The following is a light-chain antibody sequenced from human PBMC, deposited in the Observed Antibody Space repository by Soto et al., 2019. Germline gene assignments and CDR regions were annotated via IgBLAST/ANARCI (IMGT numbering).Light chain of an antibody. Sequence: DIQITQSPSTLSASVGDRVAITCRASQSIRSCLAWYQQMPGKAPKLLIYDASSLHSGVPSRFSGSGSGTEFTLTISSLQPDDFATYYCQQYNTYSWTFGRGTKVDIK. CDR1: QSIRSC. J-gene: IGKJ1*01. CDR2: DAS. CDR3: QQYNTYSWT. V-gene: IGKV1-5*01.